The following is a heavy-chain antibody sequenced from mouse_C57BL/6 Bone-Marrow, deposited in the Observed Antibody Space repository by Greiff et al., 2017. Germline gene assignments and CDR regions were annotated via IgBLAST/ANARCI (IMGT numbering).Heavy chain of an antibody. Sequence: QVQLQQPGPELVKPGASVKISCKASGYAFTSYWMNWVKQRPGKGLEWIGGIYTGGGDTNYNGKFTGKDTLSADKSSRTAYIQLSSLTSEDSAVYFCARSYRDVWGTGTTVTVSS. CDR3: ARSYRDV. CDR2: IYTGGGDT. J-gene: IGHJ1*03. CDR1: GYAFTSYW. V-gene: IGHV1-82*01. D-gene: IGHD2-10*01.